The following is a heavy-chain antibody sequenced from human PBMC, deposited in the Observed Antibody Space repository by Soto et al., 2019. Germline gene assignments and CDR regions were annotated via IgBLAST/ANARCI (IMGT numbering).Heavy chain of an antibody. Sequence: QLQLRESGSGLVKPSQTLSLTCAVSGDSISGVVYSWNWIRQPPGKGLEWIGYIYPSGPTYYNPSLKSRVTISVDTAKDQFSLRLSSVTAADTAVYYCARGDGDWYFDLWGRGTLVTVSS. J-gene: IGHJ2*01. D-gene: IGHD4-17*01. CDR1: GDSISGVVYS. V-gene: IGHV4-30-2*01. CDR2: IYPSGPT. CDR3: ARGDGDWYFDL.